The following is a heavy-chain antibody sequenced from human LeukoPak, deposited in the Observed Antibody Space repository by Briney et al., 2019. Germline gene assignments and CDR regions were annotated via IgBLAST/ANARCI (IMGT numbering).Heavy chain of an antibody. CDR1: GDSVSSNSAA. D-gene: IGHD6-13*01. CDR2: TYYRSKWYN. V-gene: IGHV6-1*01. J-gene: IGHJ1*01. Sequence: SQTLSLTCAISGDSVSSNSAAWNWIRQSPSRGLEWLGRTYYRSKWYNDYAVSVKSRITINPDTSKNQFSLQLNSVTPEDTAVYYCARHQPRIFYSSSWSHPYFQHWGQGTLVTVSS. CDR3: ARHQPRIFYSSSWSHPYFQH.